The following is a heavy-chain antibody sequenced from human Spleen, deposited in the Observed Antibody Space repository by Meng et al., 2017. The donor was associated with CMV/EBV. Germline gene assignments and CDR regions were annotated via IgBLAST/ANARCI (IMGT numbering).Heavy chain of an antibody. V-gene: IGHV3-23*01. CDR1: GLTFNNHA. D-gene: IGHD6-13*01. Sequence: GSLRLSCAVSGLTFNNHAMSWVRQAPGKGLEWISAISGSGGHTYYADSVKGRFSVSRDNSENTLYLQMNILRVEDTAVYYCAKRKGAAGGPLDSWGQGTLVTVSS. CDR3: AKRKGAAGGPLDS. CDR2: ISGSGGHT. J-gene: IGHJ4*02.